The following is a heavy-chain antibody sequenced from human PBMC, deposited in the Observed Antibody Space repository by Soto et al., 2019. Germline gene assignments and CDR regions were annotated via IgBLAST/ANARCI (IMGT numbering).Heavy chain of an antibody. V-gene: IGHV3-48*02. J-gene: IGHJ4*02. D-gene: IGHD2-8*01. CDR2: ISSGRVTT. CDR3: ARGDAGRPDY. Sequence: GGSLRLSCVASGFTFSSYGMNWVRQAPGKGLEWVSYISSGRVTTNYADSVKGRFTISRDNAKSSLYLQLNSLRDDDTAVYYCARGDAGRPDYWGQGTQVTVSS. CDR1: GFTFSSYG.